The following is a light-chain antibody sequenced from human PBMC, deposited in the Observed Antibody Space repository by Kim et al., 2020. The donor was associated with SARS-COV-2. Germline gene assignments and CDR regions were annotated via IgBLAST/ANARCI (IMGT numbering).Light chain of an antibody. Sequence: PGGTVTLTCGSSTGAVTSGHFPYWFQRKPGQAPRTLIYDTGYRHSWTPARFSGSLLGGKAALTLSAAQAEDEADYYCLLSYSDSRVFGGGTQLTVL. CDR2: DTG. J-gene: IGLJ2*01. CDR3: LLSYSDSRV. CDR1: TGAVTSGHF. V-gene: IGLV7-46*01.